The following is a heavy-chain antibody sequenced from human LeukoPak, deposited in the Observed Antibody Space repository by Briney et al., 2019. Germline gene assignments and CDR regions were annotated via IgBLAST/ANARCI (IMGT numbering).Heavy chain of an antibody. D-gene: IGHD5-12*01. V-gene: IGHV7-4-1*02. Sequence: GASVKVSCKASGYTFTSYAMNWVRQAPGQGLEWVGWINTNTGNPTYAQGFTGRFVFSLDTSVSTAYLQISSLKAEDTAVYYCARDLGGYDSFYYFDYWGQGTLVTVSS. CDR3: ARDLGGYDSFYYFDY. CDR1: GYTFTSYA. J-gene: IGHJ4*02. CDR2: INTNTGNP.